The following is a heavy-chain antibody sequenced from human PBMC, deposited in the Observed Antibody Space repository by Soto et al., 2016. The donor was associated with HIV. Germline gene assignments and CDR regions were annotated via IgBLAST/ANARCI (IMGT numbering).Heavy chain of an antibody. CDR3: AEMAGLLTNYY. Sequence: QVQLQESGPGLVTSSQTVSLTCSVSGGSISSGTYYWNWIRQSAAKGLEWIGRVYKSGVANYNPSFSSRVTISVDTSKNQISLTLNSVTATDTATYYCAEMAGLLTNYY. CDR2: VYKSGVA. CDR1: GGSISSGTYY. V-gene: IGHV4-61*02. J-gene: IGHJ6*01.